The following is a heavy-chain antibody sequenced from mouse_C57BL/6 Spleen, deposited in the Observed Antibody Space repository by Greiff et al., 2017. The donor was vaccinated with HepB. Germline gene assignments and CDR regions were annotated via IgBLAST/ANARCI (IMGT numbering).Heavy chain of an antibody. Sequence: EVQLVESGGGLVKPGGSLKLSCAASGFTFSDYGMHWVRQAPEKGLEWVAYISSGSSTIYYADTVKGRFTISRDNAKNTLFLQMTSLRSEDTAMYYCAKGGYYGSSPYYYAMDYWGQGTSVTVSS. CDR2: ISSGSSTI. CDR1: GFTFSDYG. CDR3: AKGGYYGSSPYYYAMDY. J-gene: IGHJ4*01. D-gene: IGHD1-1*01. V-gene: IGHV5-17*01.